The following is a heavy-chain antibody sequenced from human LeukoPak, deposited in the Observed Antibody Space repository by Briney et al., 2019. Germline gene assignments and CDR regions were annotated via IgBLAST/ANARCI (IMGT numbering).Heavy chain of an antibody. D-gene: IGHD7-27*01. CDR3: ARDGEISLWFDP. CDR2: IIPILGIA. CDR1: GGTFSSYT. J-gene: IGHJ5*02. V-gene: IGHV1-69*04. Sequence: TSGKVSCKASGGTFSSYTISWVRQAPGQGREWMGRIIPILGIANYAQKFQGRVTITADKSTSTAYMELSSLRSEDTAVYYCARDGEISLWFDPWGQGTLVTVSS.